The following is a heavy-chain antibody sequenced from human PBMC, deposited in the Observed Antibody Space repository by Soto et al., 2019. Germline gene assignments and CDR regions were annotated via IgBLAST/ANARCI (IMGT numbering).Heavy chain of an antibody. CDR1: GDSVSTSNW. V-gene: IGHV4-4*02. Sequence: SETLSLTCAVSGDSVSTSNWWSWVRQPPGNGLEWIGEIYHGGTTNYNPSLKSRVTSSVDKSKNQFSLRLTSVTAADTAVYYCARSAGGNSFFEYWGQGTLVTVSS. D-gene: IGHD1-1*01. J-gene: IGHJ4*02. CDR3: ARSAGGNSFFEY. CDR2: IYHGGTT.